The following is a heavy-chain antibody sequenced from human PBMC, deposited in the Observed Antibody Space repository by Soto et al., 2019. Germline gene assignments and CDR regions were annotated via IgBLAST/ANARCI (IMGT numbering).Heavy chain of an antibody. V-gene: IGHV1-18*01. CDR3: AREPDSSGWSNEFDY. CDR1: GYTFTSYG. Sequence: ASVKVSCKASGYTFTSYGISWVRQAPGQGLEWMGWISAYNGNTNYAQKLQGRVTMITDTSTSTAYMELRSLRSDDTAVYYCAREPDSSGWSNEFDYWGQGTLVTVPQ. D-gene: IGHD6-19*01. J-gene: IGHJ4*02. CDR2: ISAYNGNT.